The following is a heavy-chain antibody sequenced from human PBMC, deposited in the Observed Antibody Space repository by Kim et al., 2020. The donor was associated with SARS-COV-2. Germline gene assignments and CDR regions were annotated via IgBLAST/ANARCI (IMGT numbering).Heavy chain of an antibody. D-gene: IGHD1-26*01. J-gene: IGHJ4*02. CDR2: ISADGSTT. V-gene: IGHV3-74*01. CDR1: GFTFSSYW. Sequence: GGSLRLSCEASGFTFSSYWMHWVRQGPGKGLVWVSRISADGSTTNYADSVKGRFTISRDDAKNTLYLQMNSLRAEDTAVYYCARDLVGGIRVPFDYWGQGTLVTVSS. CDR3: ARDLVGGIRVPFDY.